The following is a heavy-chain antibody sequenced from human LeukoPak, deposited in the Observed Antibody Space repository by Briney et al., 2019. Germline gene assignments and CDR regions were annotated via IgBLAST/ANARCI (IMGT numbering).Heavy chain of an antibody. CDR1: GGSISTYY. CDR2: IYYSGST. D-gene: IGHD5-24*01. J-gene: IGHJ5*02. CDR3: ARSPSDTSRYGYNLDT. Sequence: PSETLSLTCTVSGGSISTYYWSWIRQPPGKGLEWIGYIYYSGSTNYNPSLKSRVTISVDTSKTQFSLKLTSVTAADTAMYYCARSPSDTSRYGYNLDTWGQGTLVTVSS. V-gene: IGHV4-59*01.